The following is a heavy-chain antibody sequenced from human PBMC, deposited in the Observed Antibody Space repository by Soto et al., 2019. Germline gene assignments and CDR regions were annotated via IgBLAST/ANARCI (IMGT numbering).Heavy chain of an antibody. Sequence: EVLLDESGGGFVQPGGSLRLSCAASGFTVSNNYMTWVRQAPGKGPEWVSVIQGGGSISYADSVMDRFTISRDSSKNTVFLDMNSLRPEDTAVYFCARGEGSGSNALGDWGQGTLVTVSS. V-gene: IGHV3-66*01. CDR2: IQGGGSI. CDR3: ARGEGSGSNALGD. J-gene: IGHJ4*02. CDR1: GFTVSNNY. D-gene: IGHD3-10*01.